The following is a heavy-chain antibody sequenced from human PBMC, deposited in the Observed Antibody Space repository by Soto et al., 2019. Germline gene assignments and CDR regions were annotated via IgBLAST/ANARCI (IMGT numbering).Heavy chain of an antibody. V-gene: IGHV1-18*04. CDR2: ISAYNGHT. Sequence: ASVKVSCKTSGYTFTTYGISWVRQAPGQGLEWMGWISAYNGHTSYAQNLQGRVTMTTDTSTNTAYMELRSLRYDDTAVYYCARDTMYSSSFEYWGQGTPVTVSS. D-gene: IGHD6-6*01. CDR3: ARDTMYSSSFEY. J-gene: IGHJ4*02. CDR1: GYTFTTYG.